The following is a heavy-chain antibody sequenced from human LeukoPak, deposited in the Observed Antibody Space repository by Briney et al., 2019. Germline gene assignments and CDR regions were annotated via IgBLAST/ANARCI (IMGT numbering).Heavy chain of an antibody. D-gene: IGHD2-15*01. CDR2: ISYDGSNK. V-gene: IGHV3-30*03. CDR1: GFTFSSYG. CDR3: ARAPGYCSGGTCYGDYYYGMDV. Sequence: PGRSLRLSCAASGFTFSSYGMHWVRQAPGKGLEWVAVISYDGSNKYYADSVKGRFTTSRDNSKNTLYLQMNSLRAEDTAVYYWARAPGYCSGGTCYGDYYYGMDVWGQGTTVTVSS. J-gene: IGHJ6*02.